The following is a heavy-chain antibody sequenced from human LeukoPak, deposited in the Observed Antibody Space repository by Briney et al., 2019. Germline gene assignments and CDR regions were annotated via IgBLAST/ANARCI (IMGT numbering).Heavy chain of an antibody. D-gene: IGHD3-22*01. J-gene: IGHJ4*02. V-gene: IGHV3-23*01. CDR3: AKDPYDYYDSSGYYYEPYFDY. CDR1: GFTFSNYA. CDR2: ISGSGGST. Sequence: GGSLRLSCAASGFTFSNYAMSWVRQAPGKGLEWVSAISGSGGSTYYADSVKGRFTISRDNSKNTLYLQMNSLRAEDTAVYYCAKDPYDYYDSSGYYYEPYFDYWGQGTLVTVSS.